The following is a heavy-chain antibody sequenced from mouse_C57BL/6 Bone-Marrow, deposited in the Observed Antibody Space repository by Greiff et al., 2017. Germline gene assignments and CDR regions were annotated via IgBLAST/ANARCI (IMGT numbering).Heavy chain of an antibody. CDR2: INPSSGYT. CDR3: TKTPGGDY. D-gene: IGHD1-3*01. CDR1: GYTFTSYW. Sequence: VQLQQSGAELAKPGASVKLSCKASGYTFTSYWMHWVKQRPGQGLEWIGYINPSSGYTKYNQKFKDKATLTADKSSNTAYLQLSSLTSEDTAVYYCTKTPGGDYWGQGTTLTVSS. J-gene: IGHJ2*01. V-gene: IGHV1-7*01.